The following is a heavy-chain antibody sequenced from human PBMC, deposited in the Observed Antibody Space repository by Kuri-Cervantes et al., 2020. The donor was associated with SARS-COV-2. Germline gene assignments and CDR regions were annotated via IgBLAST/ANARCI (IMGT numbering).Heavy chain of an antibody. J-gene: IGHJ5*02. CDR3: ARASCSSTSCYGWFDP. D-gene: IGHD2-2*01. Sequence: SETPSLTCTVSGGSISSGGYYWSWIRQPPGKGLEWIGYIYHSGSTYYNPSLKSRVTISVDRSKNQFSLKLSSVTAADTAVYYCARASCSSTSCYGWFDPWGQGTLVTVSS. CDR2: IYHSGST. V-gene: IGHV4-30-2*01. CDR1: GGSISSGGYY.